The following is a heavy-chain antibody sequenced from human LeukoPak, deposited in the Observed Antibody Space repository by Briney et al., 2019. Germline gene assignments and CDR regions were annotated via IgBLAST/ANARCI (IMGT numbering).Heavy chain of an antibody. J-gene: IGHJ4*02. V-gene: IGHV4-59*08. CDR2: NYYSGST. D-gene: IGHD3-22*01. Sequence: SETLSLTCTVSGASISNYYWSWIRQPPGKGLEWIGYNYYSGSTKYNPSLKSRVTISVDTSKNQFSLKLSSVTAADTAVYYCARWSRPDNYDSSVYHDYWGQETLVTVSS. CDR1: GASISNYY. CDR3: ARWSRPDNYDSSVYHDY.